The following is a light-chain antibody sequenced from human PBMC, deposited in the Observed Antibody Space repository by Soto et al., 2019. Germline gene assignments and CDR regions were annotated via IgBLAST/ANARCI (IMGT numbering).Light chain of an antibody. V-gene: IGKV1-27*01. CDR3: QQYSSVLV. Sequence: DIQMTQSPTSLSPSVGDRVTITCRASQDISNFVAWYQQKLGKAPKLLVYAASTLQSGVPSRFSGSGSGTDFTLTINSLQPEDVATYSCQQYSSVLVFGPGTKVEIK. CDR1: QDISNF. J-gene: IGKJ3*01. CDR2: AAS.